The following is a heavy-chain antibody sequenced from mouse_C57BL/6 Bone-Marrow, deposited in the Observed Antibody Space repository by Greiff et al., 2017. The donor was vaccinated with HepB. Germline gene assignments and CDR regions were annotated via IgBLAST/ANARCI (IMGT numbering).Heavy chain of an antibody. CDR2: IYPRSGNT. CDR1: GYTFTSYG. J-gene: IGHJ1*03. V-gene: IGHV1-81*01. CDR3: ASSVAADV. D-gene: IGHD1-1*01. Sequence: VKLVESGAELARPGASVKLSCKASGYTFTSYGISWVKQRTGQGLEWIGEIYPRSGNTYYNEKFKGKATLTADKSSSTAYMELRSLTSEDSAVYFCASSVAADVWGTGTTVTVSS.